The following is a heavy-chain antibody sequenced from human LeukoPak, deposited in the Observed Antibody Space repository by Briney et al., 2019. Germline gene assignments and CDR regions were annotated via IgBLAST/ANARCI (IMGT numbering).Heavy chain of an antibody. CDR2: IDRDGSRI. CDR1: GFTFSSYW. J-gene: IGHJ4*02. CDR3: VRGNDYGGPHY. D-gene: IGHD4-23*01. Sequence: GGSLRLSCAVSGFTFSSYWMHWVRQAPGKGLVWVSRIDRDGSRINYADSVKGPFTISRDNGKNTLFLQMNSLRAEDADVYYCVRGNDYGGPHYWGQGTLVTVSS. V-gene: IGHV3-74*01.